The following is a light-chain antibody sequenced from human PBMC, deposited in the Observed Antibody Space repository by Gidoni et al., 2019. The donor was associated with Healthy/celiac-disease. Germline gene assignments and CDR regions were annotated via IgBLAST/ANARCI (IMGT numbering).Light chain of an antibody. CDR1: QGISSA. Sequence: AIQLTQSPSSLSASVGDRVTITCRASQGISSALAGYQQKPGKAPKLLIYDASSLESGVPSRFSGSGSGTDFTLTISSLQPEDFATYYCQQFNSYPHTFGGXTKVEIK. V-gene: IGKV1-13*02. J-gene: IGKJ4*01. CDR3: QQFNSYPHT. CDR2: DAS.